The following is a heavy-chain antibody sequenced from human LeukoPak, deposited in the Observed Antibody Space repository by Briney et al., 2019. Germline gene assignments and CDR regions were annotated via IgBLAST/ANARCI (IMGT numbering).Heavy chain of an antibody. D-gene: IGHD6-19*01. Sequence: PGRSLRLSCAASGFTLSSYGMHWVSQAPGKGLEWVAVIWYDGSNKYYADSVKGRFTISRDNSKNTLYLQMNSLRAEDTAVYYCARDQWLVPDYWGKGTLVTVSS. CDR3: ARDQWLVPDY. V-gene: IGHV3-33*01. J-gene: IGHJ4*02. CDR2: IWYDGSNK. CDR1: GFTLSSYG.